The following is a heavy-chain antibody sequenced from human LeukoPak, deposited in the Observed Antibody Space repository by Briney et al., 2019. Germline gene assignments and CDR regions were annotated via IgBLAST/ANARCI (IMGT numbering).Heavy chain of an antibody. CDR2: IKQDGSEK. CDR1: GFTFSSYA. J-gene: IGHJ5*02. CDR3: AGYSSSWGYNWFDP. V-gene: IGHV3-7*01. D-gene: IGHD6-13*01. Sequence: TGGSLRLSCAASGFTFSSYAMSWVRQAPGKGLEWVANIKQDGSEKYYVDSVKGRFTISRDNAKNSLYLQMNSLRAEDTAVYYCAGYSSSWGYNWFDPWGQGTLVTVSS.